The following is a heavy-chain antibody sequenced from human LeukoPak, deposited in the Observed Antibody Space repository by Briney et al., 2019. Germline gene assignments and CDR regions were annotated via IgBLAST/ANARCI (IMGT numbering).Heavy chain of an antibody. CDR1: GYTITTYA. J-gene: IGHJ6*03. CDR3: ARGAVAGRFSLRPTGAYYMDV. D-gene: IGHD6-13*01. Sequence: ASVKVSCKASGYTITTYAITWVRQAPGQGLEWMGWIRANNGNTNYAQKLQGRVTMTTDTSTSTAYMELRSLRSDDTAVYYCARGAVAGRFSLRPTGAYYMDVWGKGTTVTVSS. V-gene: IGHV1-18*01. CDR2: IRANNGNT.